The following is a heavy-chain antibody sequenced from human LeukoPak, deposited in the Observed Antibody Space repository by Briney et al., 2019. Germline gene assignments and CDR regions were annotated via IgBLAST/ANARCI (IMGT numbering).Heavy chain of an antibody. V-gene: IGHV3-53*01. J-gene: IGHJ4*02. Sequence: PGGSLRLSCAASGFTVSSNYMSWVRQVPGKGLEWVSVIYSGGSTYYADSVKGRFTISRDNSKNTLYLQMNSLRAEDTAVYYCAKTGDYSGYYSLPYDYFDYWGQGTLVTVSS. CDR2: IYSGGST. D-gene: IGHD3-22*01. CDR3: AKTGDYSGYYSLPYDYFDY. CDR1: GFTVSSNY.